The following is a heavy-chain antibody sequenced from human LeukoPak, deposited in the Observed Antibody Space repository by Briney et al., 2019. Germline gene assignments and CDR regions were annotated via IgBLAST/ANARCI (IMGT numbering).Heavy chain of an antibody. J-gene: IGHJ1*01. CDR2: IYTSGST. CDR1: GGSISSGSYY. Sequence: PSQTLSLTCTVSGGSISSGSYYWSWIRQPAGKGLEWIGRIYTSGSTNYNPSLKSRVTISVDTSENQFSLKLSSVTAADTAVYYCARGEYYYDSSGYYYQYFQHWGQGTLVTVSS. CDR3: ARGEYYYDSSGYYYQYFQH. D-gene: IGHD3-22*01. V-gene: IGHV4-61*02.